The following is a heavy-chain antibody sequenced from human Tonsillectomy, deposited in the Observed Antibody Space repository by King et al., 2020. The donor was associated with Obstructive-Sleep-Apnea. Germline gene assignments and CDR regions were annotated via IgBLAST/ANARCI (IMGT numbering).Heavy chain of an antibody. CDR3: ARVYYYGSGSLDAFDI. D-gene: IGHD3-10*01. J-gene: IGHJ3*02. CDR2: IYYSGST. CDR1: GGSISSGGYY. Sequence: VQLQESGPGLVKTSQTLSLTCTVSGGSISSGGYYWSWIRQHPGKGLEWIGYIYYSGSTYYNPSLKSRVTTSVDTSKKQFSLNLTSVTAADTAVYYCARVYYYGSGSLDAFDIWGQGTMVTVSS. V-gene: IGHV4-31*03.